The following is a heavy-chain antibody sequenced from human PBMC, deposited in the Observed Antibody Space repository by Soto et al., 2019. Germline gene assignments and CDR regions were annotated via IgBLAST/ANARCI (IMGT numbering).Heavy chain of an antibody. V-gene: IGHV3-23*01. D-gene: IGHD2-2*01. CDR3: AKGLYCSTTSCYADTRAFDI. Sequence: EVQLLESGGGLVQPGGSLRLSCAASGFTFSSYAMSWVRQAPGKGLEWVSGISGSGGSTYYADSVKGRFTISRDNSKNTLYLQMNRLRAEDTAVYYCAKGLYCSTTSCYADTRAFDIWGQGTMVTVSS. J-gene: IGHJ3*02. CDR2: ISGSGGST. CDR1: GFTFSSYA.